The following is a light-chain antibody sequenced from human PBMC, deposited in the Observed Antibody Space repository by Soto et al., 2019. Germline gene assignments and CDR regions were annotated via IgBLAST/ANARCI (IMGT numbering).Light chain of an antibody. CDR3: QQYNNWPPLT. J-gene: IGKJ4*01. CDR1: QSVSSN. CDR2: GAS. V-gene: IGKV3-15*01. Sequence: EIVMTQSPATLSVSPGERATLSCRASQSVSSNLAWYQQKPGQAPRLLIHGASTRATGTPARFSGSGSGTEFTLTISSLQSEDFAVYYCQQYNNWPPLTFGGGTKVDIK.